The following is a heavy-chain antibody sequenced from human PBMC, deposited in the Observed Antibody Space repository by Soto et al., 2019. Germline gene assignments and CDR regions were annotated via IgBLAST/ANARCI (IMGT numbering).Heavy chain of an antibody. CDR3: ARQGAYYEFLDP. CDR1: AGSISSSSYY. V-gene: IGHV4-39*01. Sequence: SETLSLTCTVSAGSISSSSYYWDWIRQPPGKGLEWIGSIYYSRSTYYKPSLKRRVTISVDPSKHQFSLRLTSVTAADSAVYYCARQGAYYEFLDPWGTGTLV. J-gene: IGHJ5*02. D-gene: IGHD3-3*01. CDR2: IYYSRST.